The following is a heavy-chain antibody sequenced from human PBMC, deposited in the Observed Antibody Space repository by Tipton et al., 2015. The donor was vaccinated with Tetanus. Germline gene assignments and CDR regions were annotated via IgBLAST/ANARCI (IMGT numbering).Heavy chain of an antibody. CDR1: GGSISSGGYY. V-gene: IGHV4-31*03. CDR2: IYYSGST. Sequence: TLSLTCTVSGGSISSGGYYWSWVRQHPGKGLEWIGDIYYSGSTYYNPSLKSRVTISVDTSKNQFSLKLKSVTAADTAVYYCARDQARGARGWNYFAYWGQGTLVTVSS. J-gene: IGHJ4*02. CDR3: ARDQARGARGWNYFAY. D-gene: IGHD1-26*01.